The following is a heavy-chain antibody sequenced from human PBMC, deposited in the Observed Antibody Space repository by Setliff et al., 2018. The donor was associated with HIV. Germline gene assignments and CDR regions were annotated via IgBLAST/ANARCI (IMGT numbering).Heavy chain of an antibody. D-gene: IGHD3-22*01. CDR1: GGSISSGSYY. J-gene: IGHJ5*02. CDR3: ARDRGYYDSSGSDPGCDP. Sequence: SETLSLTCTVSGGSISSGSYYRSWIRQPAVKGLEWIGRIYTSGRTNYNPSLKSRVTISVDTSKNQFSLTLSSVTAADTAVYYCARDRGYYDSSGSDPGCDPWGQGTLVTSPQ. CDR2: IYTSGRT. V-gene: IGHV4-61*02.